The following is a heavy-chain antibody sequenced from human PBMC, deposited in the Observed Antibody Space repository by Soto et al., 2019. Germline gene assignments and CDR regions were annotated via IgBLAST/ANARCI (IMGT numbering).Heavy chain of an antibody. CDR2: ISGSGGSS. CDR3: AKVTKRAAAGRYEYYKYGMDV. CDR1: GFAFSTYA. Sequence: GGSLRLSCAASGFAFSTYAMTWVRQAPGKGLEWVSVISGSGGSSYYAASVKGRFTISRDNSKNTLYLQMNGLRAEDTALYYCAKVTKRAAAGRYEYYKYGMDVWGQGTTVTVSS. D-gene: IGHD6-13*01. V-gene: IGHV3-23*01. J-gene: IGHJ6*02.